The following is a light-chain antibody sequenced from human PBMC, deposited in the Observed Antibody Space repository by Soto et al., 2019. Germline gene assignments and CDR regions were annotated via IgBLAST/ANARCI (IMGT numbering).Light chain of an antibody. CDR1: SSNIGRNT. CDR2: SNN. V-gene: IGLV1-44*01. J-gene: IGLJ1*01. Sequence: QSVLTQPPSASGTPGQRVTISCSGSSSNIGRNTVNWYQQLPGTAPKLLIYSNNQRPSGVPDRLSGSKSGTSASLAISGLQSEDEADYYCAAWDDSLNGHVFGTGTKLTVL. CDR3: AAWDDSLNGHV.